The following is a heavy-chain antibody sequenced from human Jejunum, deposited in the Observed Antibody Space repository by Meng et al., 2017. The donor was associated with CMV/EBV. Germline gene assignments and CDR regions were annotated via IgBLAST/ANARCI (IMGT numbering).Heavy chain of an antibody. J-gene: IGHJ4*02. CDR3: VHNIWKPSTPSYYFDY. Sequence: FSLPSWGVGVGLIRQPPGKALEWLALISWDNDKRSRPSLNDRLTIAKDTSKNQVVLTMTNLDPVDTATYYCVHNIWKPSTPSYYFDYWGQGTLVTVSS. V-gene: IGHV2-5*02. CDR2: ISWDNDK. D-gene: IGHD3-3*01. CDR1: FSLPSWGVG.